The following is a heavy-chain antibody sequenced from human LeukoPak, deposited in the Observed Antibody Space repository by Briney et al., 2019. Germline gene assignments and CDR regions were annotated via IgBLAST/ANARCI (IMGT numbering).Heavy chain of an antibody. CDR3: ATKPYSNAFDI. CDR1: EFTFSSYV. J-gene: IGHJ3*02. V-gene: IGHV3-23*01. D-gene: IGHD4-11*01. CDR2: ISGSGGST. Sequence: GGSLRLSCVASEFTFSSYVMSWVRQAPGKGLEWVSSISGSGGSTYYADSVKGRFTISRDNSKNTLYLQMNSLRAEDTAVYYCATKPYSNAFDIWGQGTMVTVSS.